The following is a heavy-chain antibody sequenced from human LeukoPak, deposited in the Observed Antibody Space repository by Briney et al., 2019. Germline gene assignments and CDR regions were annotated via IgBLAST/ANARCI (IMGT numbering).Heavy chain of an antibody. V-gene: IGHV3-53*01. CDR3: AREQYSYAHGY. J-gene: IGHJ4*02. CDR2: IFGGGST. D-gene: IGHD5-18*01. CDR1: GFTVSSNY. Sequence: GGSLRLSCAASGFTVSSNYMSWVRQAPGKGLEWVSVIFGGGSTFYADSVKGRFTISRDNSKNTLYLQMNSLRAEDTAVCYCAREQYSYAHGYWGQGTLVTVSS.